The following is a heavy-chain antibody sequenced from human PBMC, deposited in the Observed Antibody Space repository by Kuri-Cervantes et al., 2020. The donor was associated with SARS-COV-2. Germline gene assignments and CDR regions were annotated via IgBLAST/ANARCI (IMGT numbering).Heavy chain of an antibody. Sequence: GGSLRLSCAASGFTVSSNYMSWVRQAPGKGLEWVSVIYSGSSTYYADSVKGRFTISRDNSKNTLYLQMNSLRAEDTAVYYCAKVREWELLASPDYWGQGTLVTVSS. D-gene: IGHD1-26*01. CDR3: AKVREWELLASPDY. CDR2: IYSGSST. J-gene: IGHJ4*02. V-gene: IGHV3-66*02. CDR1: GFTVSSNY.